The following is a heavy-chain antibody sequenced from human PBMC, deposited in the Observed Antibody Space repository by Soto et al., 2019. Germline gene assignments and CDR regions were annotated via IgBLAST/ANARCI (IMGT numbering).Heavy chain of an antibody. V-gene: IGHV3-30-3*01. CDR1: GFTFSSYA. D-gene: IGHD3-9*01. Sequence: GGSLRLSCAASGFTFSSYAMHWVRQAPGKGLEWVAVISYDGSNKYYADSVKGRFTISRDNSKNTLYLQMNSLRAEDTAVYYCAKNDYDILTGYYIGYWGQGTLVTVSS. CDR2: ISYDGSNK. J-gene: IGHJ4*02. CDR3: AKNDYDILTGYYIGY.